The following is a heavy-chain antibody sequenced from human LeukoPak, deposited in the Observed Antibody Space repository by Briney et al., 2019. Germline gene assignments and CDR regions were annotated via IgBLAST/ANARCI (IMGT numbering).Heavy chain of an antibody. J-gene: IGHJ4*02. CDR2: ISYDGSNK. Sequence: GGSLRLSCAASGFTFSSYGMHWVRQAPGKGLEWVAVISYDGSNKYYADSVKGRFTISRDNSKNTLYLQMNSLRAEDTAVYYCAKELPGALDYWGQGTLVTVSS. V-gene: IGHV3-30*18. CDR1: GFTFSSYG. CDR3: AKELPGALDY. D-gene: IGHD1-1*01.